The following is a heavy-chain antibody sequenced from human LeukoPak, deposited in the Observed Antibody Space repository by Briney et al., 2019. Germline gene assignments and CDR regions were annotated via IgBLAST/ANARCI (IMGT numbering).Heavy chain of an antibody. Sequence: PSETLSLTCAVSGYSISSGYYWGWIRQPPGKGLEWIGSIYHSGSTYYNPSLKSRVTISVDTSKNQSSLKLSSVTAADTAVYYCARTGKQTTVLNRFDPWGQGTLVTVSS. D-gene: IGHD4-11*01. J-gene: IGHJ5*02. CDR3: ARTGKQTTVLNRFDP. V-gene: IGHV4-38-2*01. CDR1: GYSISSGYY. CDR2: IYHSGST.